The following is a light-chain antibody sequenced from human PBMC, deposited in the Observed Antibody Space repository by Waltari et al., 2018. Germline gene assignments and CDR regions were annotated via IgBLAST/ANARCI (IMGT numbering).Light chain of an antibody. CDR3: QQYYTTPIT. Sequence: DIVMTQSPDSLAVSLGASATIHCKSSQSVLYSSNNKNYLAWYQQKPGQPPKLLIYWASTRESGVPDRFSGSGSGTDFTLTISSLQAEDVAVYYCQQYYTTPITFGQGTRLEIK. CDR1: QSVLYSSNNKNY. J-gene: IGKJ5*01. V-gene: IGKV4-1*01. CDR2: WAS.